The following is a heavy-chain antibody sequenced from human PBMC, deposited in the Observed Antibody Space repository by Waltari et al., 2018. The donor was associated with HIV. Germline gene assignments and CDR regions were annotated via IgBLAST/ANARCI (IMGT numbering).Heavy chain of an antibody. CDR1: GVPISSYS. CDR2: IKEDGSET. V-gene: IGHV3-7*01. CDR3: GRGGLRDY. J-gene: IGHJ4*02. D-gene: IGHD3-16*01. Sequence: EFQLVDSWGTLVQPGGSQISFCADSGVPISSYSMGWVRQASGKGLEWVAYIKEDGSETNYVDSVKGRFTISRDNAKNSLSLQMHNLRVEDTAVYFCGRGGLRDYWGQGTLVTVSS.